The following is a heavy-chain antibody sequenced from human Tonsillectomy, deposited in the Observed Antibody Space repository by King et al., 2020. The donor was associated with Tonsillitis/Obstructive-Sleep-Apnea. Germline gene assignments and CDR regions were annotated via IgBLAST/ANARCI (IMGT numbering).Heavy chain of an antibody. J-gene: IGHJ5*02. D-gene: IGHD3-22*01. CDR1: GYSFTSYW. Sequence: QLVQSGAEVKKPGESLKISCKGSGYSFTSYWIGWVRQMPGKGLEWMGIIYPGDSDTRYSPSFQGQVTISADKSISTAYLQWSSLKASDTAMYYRATTTYYYDSSGSINWFDPWGQGTLVTVSS. CDR2: IYPGDSDT. CDR3: ATTTYYYDSSGSINWFDP. V-gene: IGHV5-51*03.